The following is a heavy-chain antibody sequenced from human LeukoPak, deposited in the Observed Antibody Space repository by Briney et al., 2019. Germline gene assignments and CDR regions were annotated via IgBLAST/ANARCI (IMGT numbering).Heavy chain of an antibody. CDR2: ISYDGSNK. CDR1: GFTFSSYA. CDR3: ARLGSSNWFDP. V-gene: IGHV3-30*01. D-gene: IGHD2-15*01. Sequence: GGSLRLSCAPSGFTFSSYAMHWVRQAPGKGLEWVAVISYDGSNKYYADSVKGRFTISRDNSKNTLYLQMNSLRAEDTAVYYCARLGSSNWFDPWGQGTLVTVSS. J-gene: IGHJ5*02.